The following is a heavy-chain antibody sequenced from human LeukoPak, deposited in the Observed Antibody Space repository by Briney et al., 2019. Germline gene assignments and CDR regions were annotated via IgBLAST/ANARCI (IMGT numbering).Heavy chain of an antibody. Sequence: GGSLRLSCAASGFTVSVHYMSWVCQAPGKGLEWVSVISTAGNTNYADSLRGRFTISRDTSKNTLYLQMDSLRADDTAVYYCAAYISGVPHWGQGTLVTVSS. V-gene: IGHV3-53*01. CDR3: AAYISGVPH. CDR1: GFTVSVHY. J-gene: IGHJ4*02. CDR2: ISTAGNT. D-gene: IGHD2-2*02.